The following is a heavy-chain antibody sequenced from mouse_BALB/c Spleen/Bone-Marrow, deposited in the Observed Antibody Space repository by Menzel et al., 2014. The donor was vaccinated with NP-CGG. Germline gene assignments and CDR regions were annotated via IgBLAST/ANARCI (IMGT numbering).Heavy chain of an antibody. V-gene: IGHV1-82*01. Sequence: QVQLVESGAELVKPGASVKISCKASGYAFSSPWMNWVKQRPGQGLEWIGRIYPGDGDTKYNGKFKGKATLTADKSSSTADMQLLSLPSVDSAVFFCARPLYCDPYAMDYWGQGTSVTVSS. CDR2: IYPGDGDT. D-gene: IGHD2-4*01. CDR3: ARPLYCDPYAMDY. J-gene: IGHJ4*01. CDR1: GYAFSSPW.